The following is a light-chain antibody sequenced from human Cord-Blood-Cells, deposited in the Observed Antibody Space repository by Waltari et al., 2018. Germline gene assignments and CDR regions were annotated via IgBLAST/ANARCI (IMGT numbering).Light chain of an antibody. CDR3: QQSYSTLPLT. J-gene: IGKJ4*01. CDR2: AAS. V-gene: IGKV1-39*01. Sequence: IWMTQSPSLLSASTGDRVTISCRMSQSISSYLNWYQQKPGKAPKLLIYAASSLQSGVPSRFSGSGSGTDFTLTISSLQPEDFATYYCQQSYSTLPLTFGGGTKVEIK. CDR1: QSISSY.